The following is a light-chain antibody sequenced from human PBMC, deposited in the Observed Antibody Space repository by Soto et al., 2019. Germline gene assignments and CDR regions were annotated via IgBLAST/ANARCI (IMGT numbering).Light chain of an antibody. J-gene: IGLJ2*01. V-gene: IGLV2-14*01. CDR3: QSYDSSLTNAV. CDR1: SSDVGDYNY. CDR2: EVT. Sequence: QSALTQPASVSGSPGQSITISCTGTSSDVGDYNYVSWYQQHPGKAPKLMIYEVTNRPSGVSNRFSGSKSGNTASLIISGLQAEDESDYYCQSYDSSLTNAVFGGGTKLTVL.